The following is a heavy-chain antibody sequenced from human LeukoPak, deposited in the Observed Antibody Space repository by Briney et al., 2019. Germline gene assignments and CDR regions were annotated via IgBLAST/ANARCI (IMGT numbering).Heavy chain of an antibody. CDR3: ASGGSGSYPVNY. D-gene: IGHD3-10*01. V-gene: IGHV5-10-1*01. Sequence: PGESLRISCKGSGYSFTSYWISWVRQMPGKGLEWMGRIDPSDSYTIYSPSFQGHVTISADKSISTAYLQWSSLKASDTAMYYCASGGSGSYPVNYWGQGTLVTVSS. CDR1: GYSFTSYW. J-gene: IGHJ4*02. CDR2: IDPSDSYT.